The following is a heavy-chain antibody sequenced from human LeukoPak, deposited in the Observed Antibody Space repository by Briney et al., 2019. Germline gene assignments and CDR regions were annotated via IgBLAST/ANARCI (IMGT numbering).Heavy chain of an antibody. V-gene: IGHV4-59*01. CDR3: ARFWSGYTFDY. Sequence: SETLSLTCTVSGGSISSYYWSWIRRPPGKGLEWIGYIYYSGSTNYNPSLKSRVTISVDTSKNQFSLKLSSVTAADTAVYYCARFWSGYTFDYWGQGTLVTVSS. CDR1: GGSISSYY. D-gene: IGHD3-3*01. CDR2: IYYSGST. J-gene: IGHJ4*02.